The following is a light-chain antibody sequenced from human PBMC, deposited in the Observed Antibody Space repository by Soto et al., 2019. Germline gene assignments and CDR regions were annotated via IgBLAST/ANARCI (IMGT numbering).Light chain of an antibody. CDR1: QSLLHSNGYSY. CDR3: MQALQTRT. CDR2: LGS. V-gene: IGKV2-28*01. J-gene: IGKJ1*01. Sequence: DIVMTQSPLSLPVTPGEPASISCRSSQSLLHSNGYSYLDWYLQKPGQSPQLLIYLGSYRASGVPDRFSGSGSGTDFTLKISRVEAEDVGVYYCMQALQTRTFGQGTKVDIK.